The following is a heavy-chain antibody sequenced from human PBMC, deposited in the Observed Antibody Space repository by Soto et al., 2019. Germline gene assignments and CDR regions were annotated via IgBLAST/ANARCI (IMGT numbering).Heavy chain of an antibody. CDR2: IYWDDAE. CDR3: VRKKNYCSGGTCYNDSFDF. V-gene: IGHV2-5*04. J-gene: IGHJ3*01. Sequence: QITLKESGPTLVKPTQTLTLTCTFSGFSLSTSGVGVGWIRQPPGKALEWLALIYWDDAERYRASLKSRLTITKDTSKNQVVPTMTNMDPVDTGTYYCVRKKNYCSGGTCYNDSFDFWGQGTMVTVSS. D-gene: IGHD2-15*01. CDR1: GFSLSTSGVG.